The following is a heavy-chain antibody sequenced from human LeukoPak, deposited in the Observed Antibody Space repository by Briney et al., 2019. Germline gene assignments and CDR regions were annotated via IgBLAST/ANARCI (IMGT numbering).Heavy chain of an antibody. V-gene: IGHV4-59*08. J-gene: IGHJ4*02. Sequence: SETLSLTCSVSGGSVSSYYWSWIRQPPGKGLEWIGYVYYTGSTNYNPSLKSRVTMFEDKSKNQFSLRLYAVTVAVTAVYCCARHFAYSSSSYFDYWGQGSLVTVSS. D-gene: IGHD6-6*01. CDR3: ARHFAYSSSSYFDY. CDR2: VYYTGST. CDR1: GGSVSSYY.